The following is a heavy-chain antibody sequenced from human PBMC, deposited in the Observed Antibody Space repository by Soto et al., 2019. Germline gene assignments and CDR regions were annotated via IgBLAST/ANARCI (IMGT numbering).Heavy chain of an antibody. Sequence: QVQLQQWGAGLLKPSETLSLTCAVYGGSFSGYYWSWIRQPPGKGLEWIGEINHSGSTNYNPSLKSRVTISVDTSKNQFSLKLSSVTAADTAVYYCERGGSYYVRGYFQHWCQGNLVTVSS. CDR1: GGSFSGYY. CDR3: ERGGSYYVRGYFQH. CDR2: INHSGST. V-gene: IGHV4-34*01. D-gene: IGHD1-26*01. J-gene: IGHJ1*01.